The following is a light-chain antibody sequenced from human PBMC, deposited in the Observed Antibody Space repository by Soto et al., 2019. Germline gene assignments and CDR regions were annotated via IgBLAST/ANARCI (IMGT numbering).Light chain of an antibody. CDR2: DTS. CDR3: QQYNNWPPLT. V-gene: IGKV3-15*01. Sequence: EIVLTQSPATLSLSPGERATLSCRASQSVSSYLAWYQQKPGQAPRLLIYDTSNRATGIPARFRGSGSGTEFTLTISSLQSEDFAVYYCQQYNNWPPLTFGGGTKVDIK. J-gene: IGKJ4*01. CDR1: QSVSSY.